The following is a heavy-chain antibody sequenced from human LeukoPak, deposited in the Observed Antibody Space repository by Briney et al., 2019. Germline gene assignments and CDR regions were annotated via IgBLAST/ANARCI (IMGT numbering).Heavy chain of an antibody. V-gene: IGHV5-51*01. CDR3: ARRPDVDTAMALFDY. J-gene: IGHJ4*02. CDR2: IYPGDSDT. D-gene: IGHD5-18*01. CDR1: GYSVTSYW. Sequence: GESLKISCKGSGYSVTSYWIGWVRQMPGKGLEWMGIIYPGDSDTRYSPSFQGQVTISADKSISTAYLQWSSLKASDTAMYYCARRPDVDTAMALFDYWGQGALVTVSS.